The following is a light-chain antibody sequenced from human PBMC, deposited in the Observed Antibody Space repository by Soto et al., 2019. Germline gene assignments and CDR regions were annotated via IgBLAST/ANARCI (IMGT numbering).Light chain of an antibody. Sequence: SVLTQPASVSGSPGQSITISCTGTSSDVGGYNYVSWYQQHPGKAPKLMIYEVSNRPSGVSNRFSGSKSGNTASLTISGLQAEDEADYYCAAWDDSLNGRVFGTGTKVTVL. CDR3: AAWDDSLNGRV. J-gene: IGLJ1*01. CDR1: SSDVGGYNY. V-gene: IGLV2-14*01. CDR2: EVS.